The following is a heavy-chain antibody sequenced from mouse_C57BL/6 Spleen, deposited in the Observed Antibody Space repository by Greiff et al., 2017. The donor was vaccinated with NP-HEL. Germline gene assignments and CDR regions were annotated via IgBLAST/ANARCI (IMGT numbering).Heavy chain of an antibody. V-gene: IGHV14-4*01. CDR3: TTSSHDDVSSPAWFAY. Sequence: EVQLQQSGAELVRPGASVKLSCTASGFNIKDDYMHWVKQRPEQGLEWIGWIDPENGDTEYASKFQGKATITADTASNTAYLQLSSLTSEDTAVYYCTTSSHDDVSSPAWFAYWGQGTLVTVSA. CDR2: IDPENGDT. J-gene: IGHJ3*01. CDR1: GFNIKDDY. D-gene: IGHD1-1*01.